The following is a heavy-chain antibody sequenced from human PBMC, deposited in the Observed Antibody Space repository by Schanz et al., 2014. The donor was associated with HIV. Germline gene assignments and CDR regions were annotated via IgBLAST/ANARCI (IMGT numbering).Heavy chain of an antibody. CDR2: INPYDGST. V-gene: IGHV1-46*01. CDR3: ARGDILTGLYPYYLDS. Sequence: QVQLVQSGAEVKKPGASVKVSCKASGYTFTSQYMHWVRQAPGQGLEWMGLINPYDGSTSNAQKFQGRVTMTRDTSTSTVYMQLSSLTSDDTAVYYCARGDILTGLYPYYLDSWGQGTLVTVSS. D-gene: IGHD3-9*01. J-gene: IGHJ4*02. CDR1: GYTFTSQY.